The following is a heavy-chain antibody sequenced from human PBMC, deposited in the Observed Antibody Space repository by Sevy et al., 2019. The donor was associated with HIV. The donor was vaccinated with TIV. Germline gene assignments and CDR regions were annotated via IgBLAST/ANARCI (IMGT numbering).Heavy chain of an antibody. CDR2: IYYTGST. Sequence: SETLSLTCIVSGGSISSDSYYWGWIRQPPGKGLEWIGSIYYTGSTYYNPSLKSRVTISSDTSTNQFSLRLSSVTAADTALYFCERPSSLYYYYAMDVWSQGTTVTVSS. CDR3: ERPSSLYYYYAMDV. J-gene: IGHJ6*02. D-gene: IGHD3-10*01. CDR1: GGSISSDSYY. V-gene: IGHV4-39*01.